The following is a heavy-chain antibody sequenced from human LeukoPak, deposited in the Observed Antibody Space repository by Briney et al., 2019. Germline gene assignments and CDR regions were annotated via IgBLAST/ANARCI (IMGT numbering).Heavy chain of an antibody. D-gene: IGHD1-1*01. CDR2: MNPNSANT. CDR1: GYTLSSYD. J-gene: IGHJ6*04. V-gene: IGHV1-8*01. CDR3: ARVESWSGTTDYYDMDV. Sequence: ASVKVSRKASGYTLSSYDIHWVRQATGQGLEWMGWMNPNSANTGYAQKFQGRVTMTRNTSISTAYRELSSLRSEDTAVYYCARVESWSGTTDYYDMDVCGKGTTVTVSS.